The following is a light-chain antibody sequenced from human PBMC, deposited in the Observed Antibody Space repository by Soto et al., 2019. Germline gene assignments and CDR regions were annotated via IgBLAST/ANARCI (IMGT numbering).Light chain of an antibody. J-gene: IGKJ1*01. CDR2: DAS. V-gene: IGKV1-5*01. CDR3: QQYNNFWT. CDR1: QSISSW. Sequence: DIQMTQSPSALSASVGDRVTITCRASQSISSWLAWYQQKPGKAPRLLIYDASYLERGVPSRFSGSGSGTKFTLTISDLQPDDLGTYYCQQYNNFWTFGPGTKV.